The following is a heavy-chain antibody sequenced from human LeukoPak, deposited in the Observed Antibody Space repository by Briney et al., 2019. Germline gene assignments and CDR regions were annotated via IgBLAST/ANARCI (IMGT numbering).Heavy chain of an antibody. CDR3: ARSLVPYSSGWARGNDY. CDR2: INPNSGGT. V-gene: IGHV1-2*02. Sequence: ASVEVSCKASGYTFTGYYMHWVRQAPGQGLEWMGWINPNSGGTNYAQKFQGRVTMTRDTSISTAYMELSRLRSDDTAVYYCARSLVPYSSGWARGNDYWGQGTLVTVSS. D-gene: IGHD6-19*01. CDR1: GYTFTGYY. J-gene: IGHJ4*02.